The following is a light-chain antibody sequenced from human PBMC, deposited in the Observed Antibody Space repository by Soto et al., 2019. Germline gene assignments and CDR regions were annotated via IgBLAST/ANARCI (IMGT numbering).Light chain of an antibody. CDR1: QNIGNY. CDR2: TAS. V-gene: IGKV1-39*01. Sequence: DIQMTQSPSSLSASVGDRVTISCRASQNIGNYLNWYQQSPGKAPNLLIYTASSLQSGVPSRFSGSQSGTDFTLTINSLQPEDFATYYCQQGHSSPVTFGQGTRLEI. J-gene: IGKJ5*01. CDR3: QQGHSSPVT.